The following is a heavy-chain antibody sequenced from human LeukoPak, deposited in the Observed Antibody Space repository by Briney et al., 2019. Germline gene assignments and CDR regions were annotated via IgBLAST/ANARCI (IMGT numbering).Heavy chain of an antibody. CDR2: INTDESEK. J-gene: IGHJ4*02. CDR1: GFTFSSYC. Sequence: GGSLRLSCAASGFTFSSYCMSWVRQAPGKGLEWVADINTDESEKYYVDSVNGRFTISRDNAKDSLYLLTDRLRAEDTAIYYCVRCRSTVTAMPGYWGQGTLVTVSS. CDR3: VRCRSTVTAMPGY. V-gene: IGHV3-7*03. D-gene: IGHD4-17*01.